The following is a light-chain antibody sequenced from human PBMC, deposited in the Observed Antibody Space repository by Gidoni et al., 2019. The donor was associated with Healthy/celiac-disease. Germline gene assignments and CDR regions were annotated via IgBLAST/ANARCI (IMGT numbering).Light chain of an antibody. CDR2: KAS. CDR3: QQYNSYSLLT. Sequence: DIKVTQSPSTLSASVGDRVTIPCRASQSISSWLAWYQQKPGKAPKLLIYKASSLESGVPSRFSGSGSGTEFTLTISSLQPDDFATYYCQQYNSYSLLTFGGGTKVEIK. V-gene: IGKV1-5*03. CDR1: QSISSW. J-gene: IGKJ4*01.